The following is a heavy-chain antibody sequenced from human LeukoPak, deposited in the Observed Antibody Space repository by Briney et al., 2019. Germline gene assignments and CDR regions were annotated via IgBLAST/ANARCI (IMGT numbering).Heavy chain of an antibody. CDR3: ARQEGYDFWSGYYAWFDP. Sequence: GESLKISCKGSGYSFTSYWIGWVRQMPGKGLEWMGIIYPGDSDTRYSPSFQGQVTISADKSISTAYLQWSGLKASDTAMYYCARQEGYDFWSGYYAWFDPWGQGTLVTVSS. J-gene: IGHJ5*02. V-gene: IGHV5-51*01. CDR1: GYSFTSYW. D-gene: IGHD3-3*01. CDR2: IYPGDSDT.